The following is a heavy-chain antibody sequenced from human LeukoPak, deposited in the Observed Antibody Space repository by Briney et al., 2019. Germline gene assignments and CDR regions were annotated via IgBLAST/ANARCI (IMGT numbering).Heavy chain of an antibody. CDR3: ASTPTVYYYYMDV. CDR2: IYHSGNT. J-gene: IGHJ6*03. V-gene: IGHV4-38-2*01. CDR1: GYSISSGYY. Sequence: SETLSLTCAVSGYSISSGYYWGRIRQPPGKGLEWIGSIYHSGNTYYNPSLKSRVTISVDTSKNQFSLKLSSVTAADTAMYYCASTPTVYYYYMDVWGKGTTVTVSS. D-gene: IGHD1-14*01.